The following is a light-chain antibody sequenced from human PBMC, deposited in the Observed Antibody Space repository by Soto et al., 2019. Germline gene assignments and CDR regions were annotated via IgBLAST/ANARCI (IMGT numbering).Light chain of an antibody. CDR3: SSYTSSSTLYV. V-gene: IGLV1-40*01. CDR2: GNT. J-gene: IGLJ1*01. Sequence: QSVLTQPPSVSGAPGQRITISCTGSGSNIGAGHDVHWYQQLPGTAPKLLIFGNTNRPSGVPDRFSGSKSATSASLAIAGLRAEDEADYYCSSYTSSSTLYVFGTGTKVTVL. CDR1: GSNIGAGHD.